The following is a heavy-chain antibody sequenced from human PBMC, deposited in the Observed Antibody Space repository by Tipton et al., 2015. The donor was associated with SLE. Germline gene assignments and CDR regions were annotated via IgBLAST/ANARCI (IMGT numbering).Heavy chain of an antibody. CDR1: GFTFSSYA. CDR3: AKDPPPFSSSPSYFDY. CDR2: ISGSGGST. Sequence: SLRLSCAASGFTFSSYAMSWVRQAPGKGLEWVSAISGSGGSTYYADSVKGRFTISRDNSKNTLYLQMNSLRAEDTAVYYCAKDPPPFSSSPSYFDYWGQGTLVTVSS. V-gene: IGHV3-23*01. J-gene: IGHJ4*02. D-gene: IGHD6-13*01.